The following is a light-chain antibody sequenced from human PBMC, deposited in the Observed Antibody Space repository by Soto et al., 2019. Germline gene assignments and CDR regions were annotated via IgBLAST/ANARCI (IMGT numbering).Light chain of an antibody. CDR2: DVS. CDR1: SSDVGGYNY. Sequence: QSALTQPASVSGSPGQSITIFCTGTSSDVGGYNYVSWYQQHPGKAPKLMIYDVSNRPSGVSNRFSGSKSGNTASLTISGLQAEDEADYYCSSYTMSSTLGEVFGTGTKVTVL. V-gene: IGLV2-14*01. J-gene: IGLJ1*01. CDR3: SSYTMSSTLGEV.